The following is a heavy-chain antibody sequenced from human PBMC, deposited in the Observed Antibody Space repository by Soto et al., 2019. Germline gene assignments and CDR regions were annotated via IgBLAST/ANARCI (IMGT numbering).Heavy chain of an antibody. V-gene: IGHV4-30-2*01. J-gene: IGHJ4*02. D-gene: IGHD2-2*01. CDR1: GGSITRGGYS. Sequence: ALSLTGAVSGGSITRGGYSWSWIRQPPGKGLEWIGYIYHSGSTYYNPSLKSRVTISVDRSKNQFSLKLSSVTAADTAVYYCAREAAAPKYFDYWGRGTLVTVSS. CDR3: AREAAAPKYFDY. CDR2: IYHSGST.